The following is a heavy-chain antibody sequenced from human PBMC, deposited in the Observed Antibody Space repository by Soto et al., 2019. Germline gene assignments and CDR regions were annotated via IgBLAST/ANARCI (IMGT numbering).Heavy chain of an antibody. D-gene: IGHD2-15*01. V-gene: IGHV4-30-4*01. Sequence: QVQLQESGPGLVKPSQTLSLTCTVSGGSISSGDYYWSWIRQPPGKGLEWIGYIYYNGSTYYNPSLKSRVNISVDTSKTQVSLKLSSVTAADTAVYYCARRPQDCSGGRCYLYFHHWGQGTLVTVSS. CDR3: ARRPQDCSGGRCYLYFHH. J-gene: IGHJ1*01. CDR2: IYYNGST. CDR1: GGSISSGDYY.